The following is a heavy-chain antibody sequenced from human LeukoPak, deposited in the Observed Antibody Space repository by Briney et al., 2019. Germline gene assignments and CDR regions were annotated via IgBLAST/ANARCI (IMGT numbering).Heavy chain of an antibody. CDR1: GGSISSGSYY. J-gene: IGHJ5*02. CDR2: IYTSGST. CDR3: ASEASIAAAGHHWFDP. V-gene: IGHV4-61*02. D-gene: IGHD6-13*01. Sequence: SETLSLTCTVSGGSISSGSYYWSWIRQPAGKGLEWIGRIYTSGSTNYNPSLKSRVTISVDTSKNQFSLKLSSVTAADTAVYYCASEASIAAAGHHWFDPWGQGTLVTVSS.